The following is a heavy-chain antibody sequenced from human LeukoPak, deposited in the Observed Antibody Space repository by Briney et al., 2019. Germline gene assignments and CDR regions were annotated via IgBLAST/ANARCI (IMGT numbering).Heavy chain of an antibody. J-gene: IGHJ4*02. Sequence: GASVKVSCKASGYTFTSYGISWVRQAPGQGLEWMGWISAYNGNTNYAQKLQGRVTMTTDTSTSTAYMELRSLRSDDTAVYYCARDRVLRYFDWLLLGDYFDYWGQGTLVTVPS. CDR3: ARDRVLRYFDWLLLGDYFDY. V-gene: IGHV1-18*01. CDR1: GYTFTSYG. D-gene: IGHD3-9*01. CDR2: ISAYNGNT.